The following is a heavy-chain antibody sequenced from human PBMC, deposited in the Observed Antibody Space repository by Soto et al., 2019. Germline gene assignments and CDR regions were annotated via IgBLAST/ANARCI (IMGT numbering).Heavy chain of an antibody. CDR2: ISGSGGST. V-gene: IGHV3-23*01. CDR3: AKEKIGTRCCNGSGP. D-gene: IGHD2-2*01. CDR1: GFTVSSNY. J-gene: IGHJ5*02. Sequence: GGSLRLSCAASGFTVSSNYMSWVRQAPGKGLEWASAISGSGGSTYYADSVKGRFTISRDNSKNTLYLQMNSLRAEDTAVYYCAKEKIGTRCCNGSGPWGQGTLVTVAS.